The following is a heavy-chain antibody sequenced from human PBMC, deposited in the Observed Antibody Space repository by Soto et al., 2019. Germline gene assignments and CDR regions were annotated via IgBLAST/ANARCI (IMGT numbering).Heavy chain of an antibody. Sequence: QVQLVQSGADVKKPGASVKVSFKASGYNVTSYGISWVRQDPGQGLEWMGWISDYNGNTNYAQKLQGRATMTADTSTGTAYMELRSLRADDTAVYCCARAIAALQWLVDYWCQGTLVTVSA. D-gene: IGHD6-19*01. CDR1: GYNVTSYG. CDR3: ARAIAALQWLVDY. J-gene: IGHJ4*02. V-gene: IGHV1-18*04. CDR2: ISDYNGNT.